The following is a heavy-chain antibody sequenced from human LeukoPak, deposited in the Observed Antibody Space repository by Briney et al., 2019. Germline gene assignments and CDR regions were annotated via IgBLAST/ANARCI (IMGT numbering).Heavy chain of an antibody. V-gene: IGHV4-34*01. CDR1: GGSFSGYY. J-gene: IGHJ4*02. CDR3: ARYPVSGSFDY. Sequence: PSETLSLTCAVYGGSFSGYYWSWIRQPPGKGLEWIGEINHSGSTNYNPSLKSRVTISVDTSKNQFSLKLSSVTAADTAVYYCARYPVSGSFDYWGQGTLVTVSS. D-gene: IGHD1-26*01. CDR2: INHSGST.